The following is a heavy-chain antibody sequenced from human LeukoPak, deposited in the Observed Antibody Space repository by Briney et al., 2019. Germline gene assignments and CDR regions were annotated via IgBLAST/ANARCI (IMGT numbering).Heavy chain of an antibody. D-gene: IGHD3-22*01. Sequence: ASVKVSCKASGYTFTSYYMHWVRQAPGQGLEWMGIINPSGGSTSYAQKFQGRVTMTRDTSTSTVYMELSSLRSEDTAVYYCVREDYVVRSWFDPWGQGTLVTVSS. CDR1: GYTFTSYY. V-gene: IGHV1-46*01. CDR2: INPSGGST. J-gene: IGHJ5*02. CDR3: VREDYVVRSWFDP.